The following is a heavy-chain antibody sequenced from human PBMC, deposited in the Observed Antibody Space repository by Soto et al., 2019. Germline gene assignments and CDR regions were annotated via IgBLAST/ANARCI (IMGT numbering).Heavy chain of an antibody. Sequence: SVKVSCKASGGTFSSYAISWVRQSPGQGLEWMGGIIPIFGTANYAQKFQGRVTITADESTSTAYMELSSLRSEDTAVYYCARVGMTYYDFWSGYWGPNYYYYGMDVWGQGTTVTVSS. CDR3: ARVGMTYYDFWSGYWGPNYYYYGMDV. D-gene: IGHD3-3*01. V-gene: IGHV1-69*13. CDR1: GGTFSSYA. CDR2: IIPIFGTA. J-gene: IGHJ6*02.